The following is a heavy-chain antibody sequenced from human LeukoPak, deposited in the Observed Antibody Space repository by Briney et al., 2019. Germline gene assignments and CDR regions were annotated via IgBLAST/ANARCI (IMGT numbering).Heavy chain of an antibody. Sequence: GGSLRLSCATSGFTFSNYGMHWVRQAPGKGLEWVAIIYYDGSKKNYADSVRGRFTISRDNSKNTLYLQMNSLRVEDTAVYYCALKGGHYYHFDAWGQGTLVTVSS. D-gene: IGHD3-22*01. J-gene: IGHJ4*02. CDR2: IYYDGSKK. CDR1: GFTFSNYG. V-gene: IGHV3-33*01. CDR3: ALKGGHYYHFDA.